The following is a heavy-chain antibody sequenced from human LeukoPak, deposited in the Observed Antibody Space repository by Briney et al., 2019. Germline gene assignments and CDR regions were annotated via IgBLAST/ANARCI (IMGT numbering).Heavy chain of an antibody. CDR1: GFTFSNYW. D-gene: IGHD6-19*01. CDR2: ISPDGSST. J-gene: IGHJ4*02. V-gene: IGHV3-74*01. CDR3: AKDRSGYSSGWYYFDY. Sequence: GGSLRLSCAASGFTFSNYWMHWVRQGPGKGLVWVSRISPDGSSTTYADSVKGRFIISRDNAQNTVYLQMSSLRVEDTAVYYCAKDRSGYSSGWYYFDYWGQGTLVTVSS.